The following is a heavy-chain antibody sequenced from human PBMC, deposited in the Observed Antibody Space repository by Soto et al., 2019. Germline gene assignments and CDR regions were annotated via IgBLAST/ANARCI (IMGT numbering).Heavy chain of an antibody. CDR2: IWYDGSNK. D-gene: IGHD6-13*01. V-gene: IGHV3-33*01. CDR1: GFTFSSYG. CDR3: ARDGGSSWSLVRLYQRKSYGMDV. Sequence: PVGSLRLSCAASGFTFSSYGMHWVRQAPGKGLEWVAVIWYDGSNKYYADSVKGRFTISRDNSKNTLYLQMNSLRAEDTAVYYCARDGGSSWSLVRLYQRKSYGMDVWGQGTTVTVSS. J-gene: IGHJ6*02.